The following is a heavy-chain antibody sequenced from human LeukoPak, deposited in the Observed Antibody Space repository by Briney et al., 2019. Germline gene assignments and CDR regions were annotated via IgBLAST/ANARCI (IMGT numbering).Heavy chain of an antibody. V-gene: IGHV3-48*01. Sequence: GGSLRLSCAASGFNFSSYRLSRVRQAPGKGLEWISYISSTSSTIYYGDSVKGRFTISRDNAKNSLYLQMNSLRAEDTAVYYCAREMTGYSSSAIDYWGQGTLVTVSS. J-gene: IGHJ4*02. D-gene: IGHD6-13*01. CDR3: AREMTGYSSSAIDY. CDR2: ISSTSSTI. CDR1: GFNFSSYR.